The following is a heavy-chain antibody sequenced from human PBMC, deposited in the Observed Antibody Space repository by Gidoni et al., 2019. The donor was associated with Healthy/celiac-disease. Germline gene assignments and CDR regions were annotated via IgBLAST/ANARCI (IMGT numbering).Heavy chain of an antibody. J-gene: IGHJ2*01. CDR1: GGSFSGYY. V-gene: IGHV4-34*01. Sequence: QVQLQQWGAGLLKPSETLSLTCAVYGGSFSGYYWSWIRQPPGKGLEWIGEINHSGSTNYNPSLKSRVTISVDTSKNQFSLKLSSVTAADTAVYYCARDGHSSGYYPRRHWYFDLWGRGTLVTVSS. CDR3: ARDGHSSGYYPRRHWYFDL. CDR2: INHSGST. D-gene: IGHD3-22*01.